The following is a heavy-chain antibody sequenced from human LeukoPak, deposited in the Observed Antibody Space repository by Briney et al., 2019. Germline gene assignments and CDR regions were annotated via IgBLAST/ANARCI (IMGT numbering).Heavy chain of an antibody. V-gene: IGHV3-20*04. CDR3: ARDGQNPPRDYYDSSGYHDY. Sequence: GGSLRLSCAASGFTFDDYGMSWVRQGPGKGLEWVSGINWNGGRTGYADSVKGRFTISRDNAKNSLYLQMNSLRAEDTAVYYCARDGQNPPRDYYDSSGYHDYWGQGTLVTVSS. CDR1: GFTFDDYG. J-gene: IGHJ4*02. CDR2: INWNGGRT. D-gene: IGHD3-22*01.